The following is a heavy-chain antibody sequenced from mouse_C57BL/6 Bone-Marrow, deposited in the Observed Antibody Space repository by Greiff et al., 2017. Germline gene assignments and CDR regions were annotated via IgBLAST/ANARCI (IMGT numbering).Heavy chain of an antibody. V-gene: IGHV5-17*01. CDR2: ISSGSSTI. J-gene: IGHJ1*03. Sequence: EVQVVESGGGLVKPGGSLKLSCAASGFTFSDYGMHWVRQAPEKGLEWVAYISSGSSTIYYADTVKGRFTISRDNAKNTLFLQMTSLRSEDTAMYYCARKDYDYEDWYFDVWGTGTTVTVSS. CDR1: GFTFSDYG. CDR3: ARKDYDYEDWYFDV. D-gene: IGHD2-4*01.